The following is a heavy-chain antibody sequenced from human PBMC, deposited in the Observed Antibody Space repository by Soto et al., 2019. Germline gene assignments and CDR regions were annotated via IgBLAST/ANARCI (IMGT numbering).Heavy chain of an antibody. V-gene: IGHV4-39*01. Sequence: SETLSLTCTVSGGSISSSSYYWGWIRQPPGKGLEWIGSIYYSGSTYYNPSLKSRVTISVDTSKNQFSLKLSSVTAADTAVYYCARRGFWSGYSYYYYGMDVWGQGTTVTVSS. D-gene: IGHD3-3*01. CDR1: GGSISSSSYY. CDR2: IYYSGST. J-gene: IGHJ6*02. CDR3: ARRGFWSGYSYYYYGMDV.